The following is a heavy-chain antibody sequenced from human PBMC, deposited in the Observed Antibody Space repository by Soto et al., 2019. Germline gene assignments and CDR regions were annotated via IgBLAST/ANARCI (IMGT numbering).Heavy chain of an antibody. CDR3: ARDRGATAYYCYGMDV. CDR1: GGTFSSYT. Sequence: QVQLVQSGAEVKKPGSSVKVSCKASGGTFSSYTISWVRQAPGQGLEWMGRIIPILGIAHYAQKFQGRGTLTEDKSTSTAYMELSSRRSEDTAVYYCARDRGATAYYCYGMDVWGQGTPVTVSS. J-gene: IGHJ6*02. D-gene: IGHD1-1*01. CDR2: IIPILGIA. V-gene: IGHV1-69*08.